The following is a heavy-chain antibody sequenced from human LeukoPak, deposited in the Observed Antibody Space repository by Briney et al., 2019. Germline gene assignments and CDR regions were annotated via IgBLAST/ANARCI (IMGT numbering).Heavy chain of an antibody. CDR1: GYTFTGYH. Sequence: ASVKVSCKASGYTFTGYHMHWVRQAPGQGLEWMGWINPNSGDTMYAQKFRGRVTMTRDTSISTAYMDLSSLRSDDTAVYYCVRGGPGWFYWGQGTPVTVSS. D-gene: IGHD6-19*01. J-gene: IGHJ4*02. V-gene: IGHV1-2*02. CDR2: INPNSGDT. CDR3: VRGGPGWFY.